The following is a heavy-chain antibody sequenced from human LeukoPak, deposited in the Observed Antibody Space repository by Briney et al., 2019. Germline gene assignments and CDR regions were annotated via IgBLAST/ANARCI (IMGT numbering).Heavy chain of an antibody. V-gene: IGHV3-7*01. Sequence: GGSLRLSCAASGFTFSIYWMSWVRQAPGKGLEWVASIKKDGSEKYYADSVKGRFTISRDNAQNSLYLQMNSLRVEDTALYYCAKARPGDTFDYWGQGTLVTVSS. CDR3: AKARPGDTFDY. CDR2: IKKDGSEK. CDR1: GFTFSIYW. J-gene: IGHJ4*02. D-gene: IGHD3-10*01.